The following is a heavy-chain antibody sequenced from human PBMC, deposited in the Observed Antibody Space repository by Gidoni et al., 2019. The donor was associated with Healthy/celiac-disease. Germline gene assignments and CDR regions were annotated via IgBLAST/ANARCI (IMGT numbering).Heavy chain of an antibody. Sequence: QVQLVQSGAEVKKPGSSVKVSCKASGGTFSSYTISWVRQAPGQGLEWMGRIIPILGIANYAQKFQGRVTITADKSTSTAYMELSSLRSEDTAVYYCARGGITMVRGVIITNPNKNHYYYYGMDVWGQGTTVTVSS. D-gene: IGHD3-10*01. CDR3: ARGGITMVRGVIITNPNKNHYYYYGMDV. J-gene: IGHJ6*02. V-gene: IGHV1-69*02. CDR2: IIPILGIA. CDR1: GGTFSSYT.